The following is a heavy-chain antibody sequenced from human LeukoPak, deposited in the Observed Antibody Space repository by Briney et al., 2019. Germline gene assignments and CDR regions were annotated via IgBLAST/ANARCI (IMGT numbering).Heavy chain of an antibody. CDR1: GFTFSSYS. D-gene: IGHD6-6*01. CDR3: ARVRKAEYISTNWFDP. Sequence: GGSLRLSCAASGFTFSSYSMNWVRQAPGKGLEWVSSISSSSSYIYYADSVKGRFTISRDNAKNSLYLQMNSLRAEDTAVYYCARVRKAEYISTNWFDPWGQGTLVTVSS. CDR2: ISSSSSYI. V-gene: IGHV3-21*01. J-gene: IGHJ5*02.